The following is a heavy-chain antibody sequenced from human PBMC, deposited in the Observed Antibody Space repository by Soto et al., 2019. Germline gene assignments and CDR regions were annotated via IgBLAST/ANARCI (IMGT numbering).Heavy chain of an antibody. CDR3: AVLLLDY. D-gene: IGHD3-16*01. Sequence: QVHLVQSGAEVKKPGASVTLSCKASGYTFTSYVIHWVRQATGQGLEWMGWINAGTGVTTSSQNFQVRVTIIRDTSATTVYMDLSSLRSEDTALYYCAVLLLDYWGQGTLVTVSS. V-gene: IGHV1-3*01. CDR2: INAGTGVT. CDR1: GYTFTSYV. J-gene: IGHJ4*02.